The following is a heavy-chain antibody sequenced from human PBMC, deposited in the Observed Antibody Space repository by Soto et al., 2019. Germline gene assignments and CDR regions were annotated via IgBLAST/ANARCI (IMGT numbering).Heavy chain of an antibody. CDR3: ARGSDCYKADY. CDR2: IMKDGGVK. Sequence: EVHLVESGGGLVQSGGSLRLSCAASGFTFSGYWMGWVRQAPGKGLEWVASIMKDGGVKKYVDSVKGRFTISRDNAKNSLFLQMNSLRAEDTAVYYCARGSDCYKADYWGQGTLVTVSS. V-gene: IGHV3-7*01. CDR1: GFTFSGYW. J-gene: IGHJ4*02. D-gene: IGHD2-21*02.